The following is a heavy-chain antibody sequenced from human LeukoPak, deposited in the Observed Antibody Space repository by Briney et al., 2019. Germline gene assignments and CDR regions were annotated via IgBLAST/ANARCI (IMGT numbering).Heavy chain of an antibody. CDR3: ATWPHRPSHDFWSGPFDI. CDR1: GGTFDTYP. V-gene: IGHV1-69*06. Sequence: ASVKVSCKTSGGTFDTYPISWVRQAPGQGLEWMGGIIPIFGTPKYAQKFQARASITADKSTSTAYMELSSLRSEDTAVYYCATWPHRPSHDFWSGPFDIWGQGTMVTVSS. J-gene: IGHJ3*02. CDR2: IIPIFGTP. D-gene: IGHD3-3*01.